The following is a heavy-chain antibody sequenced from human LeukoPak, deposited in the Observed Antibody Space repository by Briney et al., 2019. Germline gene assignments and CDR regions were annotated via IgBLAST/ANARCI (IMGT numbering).Heavy chain of an antibody. D-gene: IGHD2-8*01. V-gene: IGHV3-30*02. CDR3: ANDYCTNGVCSLGYFQH. CDR1: GFTFSSYG. CDR2: IRYDGSNK. J-gene: IGHJ1*01. Sequence: GGSLRLSCAASGFTFSSYGMHWVRQAPGKGLEWVAFIRYDGSNKYYADSVKGRFTISRDNSKNTLYLQMNSLRAEDTAVYYCANDYCTNGVCSLGYFQHWGQGTLVTVSS.